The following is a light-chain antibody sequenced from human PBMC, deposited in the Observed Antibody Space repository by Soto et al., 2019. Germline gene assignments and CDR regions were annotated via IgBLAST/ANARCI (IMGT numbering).Light chain of an antibody. Sequence: EIVLTQSPATLSLSVGDRATLSCRASQSVSNCLAWYQQKPGQAPKLLIYDTSNMDTGIPSRFSGSGSGTDFTLTISSLEPEDFAVYYCQQRSSWPPTFGQGIRLEIK. CDR3: QQRSSWPPT. V-gene: IGKV3-11*01. CDR2: DTS. J-gene: IGKJ5*01. CDR1: QSVSNC.